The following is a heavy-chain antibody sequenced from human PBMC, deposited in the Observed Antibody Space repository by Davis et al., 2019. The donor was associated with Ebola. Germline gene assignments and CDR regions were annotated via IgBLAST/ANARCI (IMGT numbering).Heavy chain of an antibody. D-gene: IGHD2-15*01. Sequence: ASVPVSCPASGYTFTSYGISWVRQAPGQGLEWMGWISAYNGNTNYAQKLQGRVTMTTDTSTSTAYMELRSLRSDDTAVYYCARDLMVVVVVAATPRFDYWGQGTLVTVSS. CDR1: GYTFTSYG. V-gene: IGHV1-18*01. CDR2: ISAYNGNT. CDR3: ARDLMVVVVVAATPRFDY. J-gene: IGHJ4*02.